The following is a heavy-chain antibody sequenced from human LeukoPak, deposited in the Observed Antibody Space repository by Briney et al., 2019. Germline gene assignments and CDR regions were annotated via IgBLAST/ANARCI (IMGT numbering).Heavy chain of an antibody. CDR1: GASFSNYA. J-gene: IGHJ6*03. V-gene: IGHV1-69*06. CDR3: ARGTKFQLVYYMDV. D-gene: IGHD5-18*01. CDR2: IIPIFASA. Sequence: ASVKVSCKASGASFSNYAISWVRQAPGQGLEWMGGIIPIFASANYAQKFEGRVTITADKSTSTAYMELSSLRSEDTAVYYCARGTKFQLVYYMDVWGKGTTVTVSS.